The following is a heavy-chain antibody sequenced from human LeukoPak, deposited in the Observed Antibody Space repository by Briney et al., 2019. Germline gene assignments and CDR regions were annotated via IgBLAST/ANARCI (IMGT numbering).Heavy chain of an antibody. CDR1: GYTFTGYY. V-gene: IGHV1-2*02. CDR2: INPNSGGT. Sequence: GASVKVSCKASGYTFTGYYMHWVRQAPGQGLEWMGWINPNSGGTNYAQKFQGRVTMTRDTSISTAYMELSRLRSDDTAVYYCARERARRLWSSSWYHACWGQGTLVTVSS. D-gene: IGHD6-13*01. J-gene: IGHJ4*02. CDR3: ARERARRLWSSSWYHAC.